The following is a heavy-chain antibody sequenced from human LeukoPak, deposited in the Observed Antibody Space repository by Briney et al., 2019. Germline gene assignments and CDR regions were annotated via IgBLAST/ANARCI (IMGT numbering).Heavy chain of an antibody. D-gene: IGHD4-11*01. CDR1: GGSFSAYY. V-gene: IGHV4-34*01. CDR2: INHSGST. J-gene: IGHJ5*02. CDR3: ARGEYGNQRSNNWFDP. Sequence: SETLSLTCAVYGGSFSAYYWTWIRQPPGKGPEWIGEINHSGSTNYNPSLKSRVTISIDTSKNQFSLKLRSVTAADTAVYYCARGEYGNQRSNNWFDPWGQGTLVTVTS.